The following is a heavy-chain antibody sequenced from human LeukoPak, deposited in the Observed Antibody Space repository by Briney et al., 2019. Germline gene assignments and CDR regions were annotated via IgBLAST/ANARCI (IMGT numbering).Heavy chain of an antibody. CDR1: GYTFRGNY. D-gene: IGHD4-17*01. Sequence: ASVKVSCKASGYTFRGNYIHWVRQAPGQGLEWMGWIDANNGNTKSAQKFQGRVTMSRDTSISTAYMDLSSLSPDDAAVYYCARPTTVSNFDYWGQGTLVTVSS. CDR2: IDANNGNT. V-gene: IGHV1-2*02. CDR3: ARPTTVSNFDY. J-gene: IGHJ4*02.